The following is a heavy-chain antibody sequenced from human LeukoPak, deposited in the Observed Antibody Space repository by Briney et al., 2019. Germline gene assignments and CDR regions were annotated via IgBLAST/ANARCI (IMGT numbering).Heavy chain of an antibody. CDR2: ITGSGGTT. CDR1: GFAFRNYA. V-gene: IGHV3-23*01. D-gene: IGHD4-17*01. CDR3: GKDPNGDYVGAFDF. J-gene: IGHJ3*01. Sequence: GGSLRLSCVGSGFAFRNYAMTWVRQAPGKGPEWVSSITGSGGTTRYADSVKGRFTISRDNSVDTLYLQMNRLSAEDTAVYYCGKDPNGDYVGAFDFWGRGTMVTVSS.